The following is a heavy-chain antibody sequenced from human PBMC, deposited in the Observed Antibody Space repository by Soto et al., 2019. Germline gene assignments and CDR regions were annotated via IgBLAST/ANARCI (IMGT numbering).Heavy chain of an antibody. CDR1: GFTFSSYG. D-gene: IGHD3-22*01. CDR2: ISYDGSNK. V-gene: IGHV3-30*18. Sequence: PGGSLRLSCAASGFTFSSYGMHWVRQAPGKGLEWVAVISYDGSNKYYADSVKGRFTISRDNSKNTLYLQMNSLRAEDTAVYYCAKGRYYYDSSGYYSRREYYYYGMDVWGQGTTVTVSS. J-gene: IGHJ6*02. CDR3: AKGRYYYDSSGYYSRREYYYYGMDV.